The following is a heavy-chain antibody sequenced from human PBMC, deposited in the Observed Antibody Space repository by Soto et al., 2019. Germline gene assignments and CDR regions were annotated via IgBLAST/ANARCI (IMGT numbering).Heavy chain of an antibody. D-gene: IGHD3-10*01. Sequence: QVQMVQSGTEVKKPGASVKVSCKASGYTFTSYGLSWVRQAPGQGLEWMGWISAYNGNTKYAQKVQDRVTMTTDTPTNTAYMELRSLRSDDTAVYYCVREDEVLRGVVSLAYWGQGTLVTVSS. V-gene: IGHV1-18*01. J-gene: IGHJ4*02. CDR2: ISAYNGNT. CDR3: VREDEVLRGVVSLAY. CDR1: GYTFTSYG.